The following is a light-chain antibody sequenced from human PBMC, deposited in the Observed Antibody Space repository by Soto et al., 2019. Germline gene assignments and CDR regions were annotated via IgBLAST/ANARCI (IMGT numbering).Light chain of an antibody. CDR2: AVN. CDR1: SSDFGNYNL. J-gene: IGLJ1*01. Sequence: QSALTQPASVSGSPGQSITISCTGTSSDFGNYNLVSWYQQHPGKVPKLILFAVNKRPSGVSGRFSGSKSGNTASLTISGLQAEDEADYYCCSFTSSNTHVFGTGSKVTVL. CDR3: CSFTSSNTHV. V-gene: IGLV2-23*02.